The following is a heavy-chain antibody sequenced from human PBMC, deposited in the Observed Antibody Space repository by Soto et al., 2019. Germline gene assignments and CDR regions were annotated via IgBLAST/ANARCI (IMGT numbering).Heavy chain of an antibody. V-gene: IGHV3-30*18. Sequence: VRLEQSGGGVVQPGRSLSLSCTGSGFTFGNYGFHWVRQAPGKGLEWIGVVSYDGDHKFYADSVRGQFTISRDNSNNVVFLQMSNLTRGDTAVYFCAKAGTTGYCADGGCSHSIDYWGPGTLVTVSS. CDR3: AKAGTTGYCADGGCSHSIDY. D-gene: IGHD2-8*01. J-gene: IGHJ4*02. CDR2: VSYDGDHK. CDR1: GFTFGNYG.